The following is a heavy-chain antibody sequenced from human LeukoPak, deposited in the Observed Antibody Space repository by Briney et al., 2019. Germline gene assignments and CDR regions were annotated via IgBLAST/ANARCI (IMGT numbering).Heavy chain of an antibody. CDR2: INTINGNP. CDR1: GYTFTTYA. Sequence: ASVKVSCKASGYTFTTYAIHWVRQAPGQRLEWVGWINTINGNPTYAQGFTGRFAFSLDTSDRTAYLQVNSLKGEDTAVYYCVREYSTMAFDYWGQGTLVTVSS. V-gene: IGHV7-4-1*02. CDR3: VREYSTMAFDY. J-gene: IGHJ4*02. D-gene: IGHD4-11*01.